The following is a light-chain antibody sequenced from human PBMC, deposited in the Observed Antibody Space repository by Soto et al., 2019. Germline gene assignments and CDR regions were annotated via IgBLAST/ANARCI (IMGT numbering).Light chain of an antibody. CDR1: QSISSY. V-gene: IGKV1-39*01. J-gene: IGKJ4*01. CDR3: QQSYSTQHT. CDR2: AAS. Sequence: DIQMTQSPSSLSASVGDRVTITCRASQSISSYLNWYQQKPGKAPKLLIYAASSLQSGVPSRLSSSGSGTDFTLTISSLQDEAFATYYCQQSYSTQHTFCGGTKVEIK.